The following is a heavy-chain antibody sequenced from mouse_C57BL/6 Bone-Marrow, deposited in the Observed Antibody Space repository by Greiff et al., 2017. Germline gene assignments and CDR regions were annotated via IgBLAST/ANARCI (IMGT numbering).Heavy chain of an antibody. V-gene: IGHV1-50*01. J-gene: IGHJ2*01. CDR1: GYTFTSYW. CDR2: IDPSDSYT. CDR3: ARNHYGSLSWDY. D-gene: IGHD1-1*01. Sequence: VQLQQSGAELVKPGASVKLSCKASGYTFTSYWMQWVKQRPGQGLEWIGEIDPSDSYTTYNQKFKGKATLTVDTSSSTAYMQLSSLTSEDSAVYYCARNHYGSLSWDYWGRGTTLTVSS.